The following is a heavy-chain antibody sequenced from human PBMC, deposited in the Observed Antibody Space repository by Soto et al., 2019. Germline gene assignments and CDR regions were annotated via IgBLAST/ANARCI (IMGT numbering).Heavy chain of an antibody. D-gene: IGHD2-15*01. CDR3: ARGGAKIVVGVAATPTGGNWFDP. J-gene: IGHJ5*02. V-gene: IGHV3-30*03. CDR2: ISYDGSNK. CDR1: GFTFSSYG. Sequence: GSLRLSCAASGFTFSSYGMHWVRQAPGKGLEWVAVISYDGSNKYYADSVKGRFTISRDNSKNTLYLQMNSLRAEDTAVYYCARGGAKIVVGVAATPTGGNWFDPWGQGTLVTVSS.